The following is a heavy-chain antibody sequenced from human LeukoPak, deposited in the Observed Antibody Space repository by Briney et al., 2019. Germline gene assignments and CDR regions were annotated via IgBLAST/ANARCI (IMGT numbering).Heavy chain of an antibody. V-gene: IGHV3-30*03. CDR2: ISHNGSNK. J-gene: IGHJ4*02. CDR1: GFTFSSSA. Sequence: GGSLRLSCAASGFTFSSSAMHWVRQAPGKGLEWVAFISHNGSNKYDRDSVKGRFSISRDNSKNMLYLQMNSLRAEDTGICYCARTRDCGSVDCYRDFDYWGQGTLVTVSS. CDR3: ARTRDCGSVDCYRDFDY. D-gene: IGHD2-21*01.